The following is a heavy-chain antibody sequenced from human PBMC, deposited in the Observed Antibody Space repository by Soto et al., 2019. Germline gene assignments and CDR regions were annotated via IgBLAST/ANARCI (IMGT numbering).Heavy chain of an antibody. V-gene: IGHV1-2*02. D-gene: IGHD2-2*01. J-gene: IGHJ4*02. CDR1: GYTFSAYY. Sequence: QVVLVQSGTAVKKPGASVKVSCKSSGYTFSAYYIHWVRHAPGQGLEWLGWINPNSGGTKYAQMFQVRVTMTRDTSTNTTYWELTSLRSDDSAMYFCARDPPPRVAAADFAYWGQGTLLTVSS. CDR2: INPNSGGT. CDR3: ARDPPPRVAAADFAY.